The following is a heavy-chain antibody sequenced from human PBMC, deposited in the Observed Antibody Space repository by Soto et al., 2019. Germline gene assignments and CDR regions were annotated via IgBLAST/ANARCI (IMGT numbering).Heavy chain of an antibody. V-gene: IGHV6-1*01. J-gene: IGHJ6*03. CDR3: ARGSWDDVSGHYYMDV. CDR2: TYYKSKWYY. D-gene: IGHD1-1*01. CDR1: GDSVSSNSAG. Sequence: QVQLQQSSPGLVKPSQALSLTCDISGDSVSSNSAGWNWIRQTPSRGLEWLGRTYYKSKWYYTYAASVKSRITLSPDTSKNQFSLQLTSVTPEDTAVYYCARGSWDDVSGHYYMDVWDKGTTVTVSS.